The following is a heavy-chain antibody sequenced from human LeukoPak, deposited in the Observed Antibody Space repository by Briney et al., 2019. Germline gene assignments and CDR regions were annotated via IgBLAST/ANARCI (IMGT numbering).Heavy chain of an antibody. CDR1: GFTFSSYS. V-gene: IGHV3-48*01. J-gene: IGHJ4*02. CDR3: AKDEQWLVHYFDY. Sequence: GGSLRLSCAASGFTFSSYSMNWVRQAPGKGLEWVSYISSSSSTIYYADSVKGRFTISRDNAKNSLYLQMNSLRAEDTAVYYCAKDEQWLVHYFDYWGQGTLVTVSS. CDR2: ISSSSSTI. D-gene: IGHD6-19*01.